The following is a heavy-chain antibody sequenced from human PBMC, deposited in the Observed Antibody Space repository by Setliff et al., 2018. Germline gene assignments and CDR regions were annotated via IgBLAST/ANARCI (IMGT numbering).Heavy chain of an antibody. CDR2: IYYSGST. CDR1: GASISSDGYY. J-gene: IGHJ2*01. CDR3: ARSRTIAVKGGVFAV. Sequence: SETLSLTCIVSGASISSDGYYWSWIRQHPGKGLEWIGYIYYSGSTYYNPSLKSRVTISLDTSKNQLSLELSSVTAADSAVYYCARSRTIAVKGGVFAVWGRGTLVTVSS. D-gene: IGHD6-19*01. V-gene: IGHV4-31*03.